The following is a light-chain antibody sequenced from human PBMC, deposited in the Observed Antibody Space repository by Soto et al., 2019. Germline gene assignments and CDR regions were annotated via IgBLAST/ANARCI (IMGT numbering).Light chain of an antibody. CDR2: GAS. Sequence: EIVLTQSPGTLSLSPGERAALSCRASQSVSSSYLAWYQQKPGQAPRLLLYGASSRATGIADRFSGSGSGTDFTLTISRLEPKDFAVYYCQQYGSSPFTFGPGTKVDIK. CDR3: QQYGSSPFT. J-gene: IGKJ3*01. V-gene: IGKV3-20*01. CDR1: QSVSSSY.